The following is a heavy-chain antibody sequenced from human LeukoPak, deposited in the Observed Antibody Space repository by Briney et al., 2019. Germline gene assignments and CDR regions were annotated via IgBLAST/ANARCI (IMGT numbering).Heavy chain of an antibody. CDR2: ISSSGSTI. Sequence: GGSLRLSCAASGFTFSSYEMNWVRQAPGKGLEWVSYISSSGSTIYYADSVKGRFTISRDNAKNSLYLQMNSLRAEDTAVCYCARSGPHYSESSGYLWGQGTQVTVSS. CDR3: ARSGPHYSESSGYL. D-gene: IGHD3-22*01. V-gene: IGHV3-48*03. CDR1: GFTFSSYE. J-gene: IGHJ5*02.